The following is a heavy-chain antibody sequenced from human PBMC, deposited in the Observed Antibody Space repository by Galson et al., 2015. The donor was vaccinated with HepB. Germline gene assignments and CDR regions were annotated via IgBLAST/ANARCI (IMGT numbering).Heavy chain of an antibody. CDR1: GFTFSTYA. V-gene: IGHV3-23*01. Sequence: SLRLSCAPSGFTFSTYAFHWVRQAPGKGPEWVSNIRGSGDDTKYADSVKGRFTISRDNLETMVFLQMNSLRVEDTAVYYCARDRTYHDFWRGFDLWGQGTMVTVSS. D-gene: IGHD3-3*01. CDR3: ARDRTYHDFWRGFDL. J-gene: IGHJ3*01. CDR2: IRGSGDDT.